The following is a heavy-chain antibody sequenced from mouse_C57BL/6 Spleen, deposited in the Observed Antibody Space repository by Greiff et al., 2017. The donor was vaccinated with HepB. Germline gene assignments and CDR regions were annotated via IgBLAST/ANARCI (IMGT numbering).Heavy chain of an antibody. D-gene: IGHD1-1*01. CDR1: GFTFTDYY. Sequence: DVKLVESGGGLVQPGGSLSLSCAASGFTFTDYYMSWVRQPPGKALEWLGFIRNKANGYTTEYSASVKGRFTISRDNSQSILYLQMNALRAEDSATYYCARYSSYGSSRFFDYWGQGTTLTVSS. J-gene: IGHJ2*01. CDR3: ARYSSYGSSRFFDY. CDR2: IRNKANGYTT. V-gene: IGHV7-3*01.